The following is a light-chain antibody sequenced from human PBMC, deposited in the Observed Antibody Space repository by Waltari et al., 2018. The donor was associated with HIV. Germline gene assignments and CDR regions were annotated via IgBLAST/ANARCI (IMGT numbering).Light chain of an antibody. CDR1: QSISGN. J-gene: IGKJ2*01. Sequence: EIVMTQSPVTLSVSLGERATLSCRASQSISGNLAWYQQKPGQAPRLLIYGASTRATGIPARFSGSGSGTEFTLTISSLQSEDFAVYYCQQYNNWPRTFGQGTKLEIK. CDR2: GAS. CDR3: QQYNNWPRT. V-gene: IGKV3-15*01.